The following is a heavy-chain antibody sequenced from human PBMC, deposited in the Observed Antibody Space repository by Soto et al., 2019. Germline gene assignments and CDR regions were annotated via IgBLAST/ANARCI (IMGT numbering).Heavy chain of an antibody. CDR3: AREVQVHTPAFVY. CDR1: GGTFNTYA. CDR2: ISPMFGAA. V-gene: IGHV1-69*19. D-gene: IGHD3-10*01. J-gene: IGHJ4*02. Sequence: QVQLVQSGAEMKKPGSSVKVSCQSSGGTFNTYAMNWVRQAPGQGPEWMGDISPMFGAANYAPKFQGRVTITADESTGTSYMQLSSLTSEDTALYFCAREVQVHTPAFVYRGQGPLVTFSS.